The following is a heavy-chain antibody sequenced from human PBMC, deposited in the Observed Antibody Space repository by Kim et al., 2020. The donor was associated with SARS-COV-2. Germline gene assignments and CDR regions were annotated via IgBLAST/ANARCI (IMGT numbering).Heavy chain of an antibody. Sequence: GGSLRLSCAASGFTFSDYYMSWIRQAPGKGLEWVSYISSSSSYTNYADSVKGRFTISRDNAKNSLYLKMNSLRAEDTAVYYCATPLGRRFGESSYYYGMDVWGQGTTVTVSS. J-gene: IGHJ6*02. D-gene: IGHD3-10*01. V-gene: IGHV3-11*03. CDR2: ISSSSSYT. CDR1: GFTFSDYY. CDR3: ATPLGRRFGESSYYYGMDV.